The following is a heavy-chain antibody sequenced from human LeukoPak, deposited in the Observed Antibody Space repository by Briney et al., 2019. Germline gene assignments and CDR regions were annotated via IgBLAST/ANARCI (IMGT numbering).Heavy chain of an antibody. V-gene: IGHV4-59*12. J-gene: IGHJ4*02. CDR1: GGSISSYY. D-gene: IGHD6-6*01. CDR2: IYYSGST. CDR3: AREFSGTSIAARVFDS. Sequence: PSETLSLTCTVSGGSISSYYWSWIRQPPGKGLEWIGYIYYSGSTNYNPSLKSRVTMSVDTSKNQFSLNLSSVTAADTAMYYCAREFSGTSIAARVFDSWGQGTLVTVSS.